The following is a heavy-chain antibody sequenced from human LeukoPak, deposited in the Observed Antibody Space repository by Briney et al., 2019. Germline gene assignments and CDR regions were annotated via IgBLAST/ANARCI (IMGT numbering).Heavy chain of an antibody. J-gene: IGHJ4*02. Sequence: GGSLRLSCAASGFTWSSYAMSWVRQAPGKGREGVSAISDSGNTYHADSVKGRFTISRDSSKNTLFLQMNRLRPEDAAVYYCAKDREWELLFADWGQGTLVTVSS. CDR3: AKDREWELLFAD. V-gene: IGHV3-23*01. CDR2: ISDSGNT. CDR1: GFTWSSYA. D-gene: IGHD1-26*01.